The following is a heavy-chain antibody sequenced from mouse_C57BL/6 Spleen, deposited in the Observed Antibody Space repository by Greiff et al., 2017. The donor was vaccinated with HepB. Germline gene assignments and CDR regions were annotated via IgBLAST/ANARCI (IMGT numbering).Heavy chain of an antibody. CDR2: INYNNGGT. Sequence: EVQLQQSGPELVKPGASVKISCKASGYTFTDYYMNWVKQSHGKSLEWIGDINYNNGGTSYNQKFKGKATLAVYKSSSTAYMELRSLISEDSAVYYCARFDDYDGHAMDYWGQGTSVTVSS. V-gene: IGHV1-26*01. J-gene: IGHJ4*01. D-gene: IGHD2-4*01. CDR3: ARFDDYDGHAMDY. CDR1: GYTFTDYY.